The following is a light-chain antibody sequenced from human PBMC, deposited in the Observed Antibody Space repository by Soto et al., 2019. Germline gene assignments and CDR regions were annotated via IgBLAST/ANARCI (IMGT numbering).Light chain of an antibody. V-gene: IGKV3-15*01. CDR2: GAS. CDR1: ENVGVN. Sequence: VMTQSPATLSVSPGEGATLSCRARENVGVNLAWYQQKPGQAPRLLIYGASTRATDIPARFSGSGSGTEFTLTISSLQPEDFAVYYCQQSIDWPMYTFAQGTKLEMK. CDR3: QQSIDWPMYT. J-gene: IGKJ2*01.